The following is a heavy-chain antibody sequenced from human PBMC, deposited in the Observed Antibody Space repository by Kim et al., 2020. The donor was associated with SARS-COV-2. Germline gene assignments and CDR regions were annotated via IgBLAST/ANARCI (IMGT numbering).Heavy chain of an antibody. J-gene: IGHJ4*02. Sequence: GRFTISRDNSKNTLYLQMNSLRAEDTAVYYCARDLFSGYYGSGSYYPGGYWGQGTLVRISS. CDR3: ARDLFSGYYGSGSYYPGGY. V-gene: IGHV3-30*07. D-gene: IGHD3-10*01.